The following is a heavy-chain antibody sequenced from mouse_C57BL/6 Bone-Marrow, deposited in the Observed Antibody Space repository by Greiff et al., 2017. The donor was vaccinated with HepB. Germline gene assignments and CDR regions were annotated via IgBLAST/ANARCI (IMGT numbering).Heavy chain of an antibody. Sequence: VQLQQSGAELVRPGTSVKVSCKASGYAFTNYLIEWVKQRPGQGLEWIGVINPGSGGTNYNEKFKGKATLTADKSSSTAYMQLSSLTSEDSAVYFCASRRYYSNYYAMDYWGQGTSVTVSS. D-gene: IGHD2-5*01. V-gene: IGHV1-54*01. CDR3: ASRRYYSNYYAMDY. J-gene: IGHJ4*01. CDR2: INPGSGGT. CDR1: GYAFTNYL.